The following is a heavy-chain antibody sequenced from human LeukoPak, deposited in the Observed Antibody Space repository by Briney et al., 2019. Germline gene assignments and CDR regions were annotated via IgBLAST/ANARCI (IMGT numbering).Heavy chain of an antibody. CDR3: VLRGAVAAADF. J-gene: IGHJ4*02. Sequence: GGSLRLSCAASGFTFSSYEMNWVRQAPGKGLEWVSYISSSGSPIYYADSVKGRFTISRDNAKNSLYLQMNSLRAEDTAIYYCVLRGAVAAADFWGQGTLVTVSS. CDR2: ISSSGSPI. D-gene: IGHD6-19*01. CDR1: GFTFSSYE. V-gene: IGHV3-48*03.